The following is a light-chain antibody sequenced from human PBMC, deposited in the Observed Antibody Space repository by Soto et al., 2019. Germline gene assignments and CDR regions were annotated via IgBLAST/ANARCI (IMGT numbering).Light chain of an antibody. V-gene: IGKV1-27*01. J-gene: IGKJ1*01. Sequence: EIEMTQSPSSLSASGGDVATITCRASQDINNYLVWYQQKPGKGPKLLMYAASTLQSGVPSRFSGSGSGTDFTLTISSLQPEDVATYYCQKYNGAPWTFGQGTQVDNK. CDR3: QKYNGAPWT. CDR2: AAS. CDR1: QDINNY.